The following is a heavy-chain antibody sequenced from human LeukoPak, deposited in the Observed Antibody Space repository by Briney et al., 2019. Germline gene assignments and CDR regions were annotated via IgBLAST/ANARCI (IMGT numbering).Heavy chain of an antibody. D-gene: IGHD2-2*02. Sequence: PSQTLSLTCTVSGGSISSGSYYWSWIRQPAGKGLEWIGRIYTSGSTNYNPSLKSRVTISVDRSKNQFSLKLSSVTAADTAVHYCARAFGVVPAAIDYWGQGTLVTVSS. V-gene: IGHV4-61*02. J-gene: IGHJ4*02. CDR1: GGSISSGSYY. CDR3: ARAFGVVPAAIDY. CDR2: IYTSGST.